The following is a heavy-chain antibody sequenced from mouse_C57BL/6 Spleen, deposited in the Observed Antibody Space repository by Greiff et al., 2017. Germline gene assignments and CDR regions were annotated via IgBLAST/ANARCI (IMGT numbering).Heavy chain of an antibody. Sequence: QVQLQQPGAELVMPGASVKLSCKASGYTFTSYWMHWVKQRPGQGLEWIGEIDPSDSYTNYNQKFKGKSTLTVDKSSSTAYMQLSSLTSEDSAVYYCARYVYDGYYFDYGGQGTTLTVSS. J-gene: IGHJ2*01. CDR1: GYTFTSYW. CDR3: ARYVYDGYYFDY. CDR2: IDPSDSYT. V-gene: IGHV1-69*01. D-gene: IGHD2-2*01.